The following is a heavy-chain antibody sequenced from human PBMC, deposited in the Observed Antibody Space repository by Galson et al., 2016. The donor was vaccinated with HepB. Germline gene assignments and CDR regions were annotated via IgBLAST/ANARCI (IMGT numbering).Heavy chain of an antibody. CDR3: ARTLVRGVFGKDV. CDR2: MNPNSGNT. D-gene: IGHD3-10*01. J-gene: IGHJ6*02. V-gene: IGHV1-8*01. Sequence: SVKVSCKASGYTFTSYDLNWVRQAPGQGLECMGWMNPNSGNTGYAPKFQGRVTMTWDTSMSTAYVELSSLTSEDTAVDYCARTLVRGVFGKDVWGQGTTVTVSS. CDR1: GYTFTSYD.